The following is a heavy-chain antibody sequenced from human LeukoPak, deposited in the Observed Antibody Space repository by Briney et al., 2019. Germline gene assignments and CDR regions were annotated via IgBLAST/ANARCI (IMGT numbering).Heavy chain of an antibody. D-gene: IGHD3-22*01. V-gene: IGHV3-23*01. CDR1: GFTFSSYA. Sequence: GGSLRLSCAAPGFTFSSYAMSWVRQAPGKGLEWVSAISGSGGSTYYADSVKGRFTISRDNSKNTLYLQMNSLRAEDTAVYYCAKDRGYYDSSGYYLSYFDYWGQGTLVTVSS. CDR2: ISGSGGST. J-gene: IGHJ4*02. CDR3: AKDRGYYDSSGYYLSYFDY.